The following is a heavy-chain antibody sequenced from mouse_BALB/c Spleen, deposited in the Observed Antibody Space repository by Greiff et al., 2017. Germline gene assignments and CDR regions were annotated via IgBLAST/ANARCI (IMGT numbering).Heavy chain of an antibody. CDR3: ARHRGTMITTKGYYYAMDY. D-gene: IGHD2-4*01. V-gene: IGHV5-6*01. J-gene: IGHJ4*01. Sequence: EVKVVESGGDLVKPGGSLKLSCAASGFTFSSYGMSWVRQTPDKRLEWVATISSGGSYTYYPDSVKGRFTISRDNAKNTLYLQMSSLKSEDTAMYYCARHRGTMITTKGYYYAMDYWGQGTSVTVSS. CDR1: GFTFSSYG. CDR2: ISSGGSYT.